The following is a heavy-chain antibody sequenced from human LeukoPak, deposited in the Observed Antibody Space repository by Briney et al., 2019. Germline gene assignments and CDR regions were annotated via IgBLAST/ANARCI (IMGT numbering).Heavy chain of an antibody. V-gene: IGHV4-34*01. Sequence: SETLSLTCAVYGGSFSGYYWSWIRQPPGKGLEWIGEINHSGSTNYNPSLKSRVTISVDTSKNQFSLKLSSVTAADTAVYYCARESLVVPAPHAFDIWGQGTMVTVSS. CDR3: ARESLVVPAPHAFDI. D-gene: IGHD2-2*01. J-gene: IGHJ3*02. CDR2: INHSGST. CDR1: GGSFSGYY.